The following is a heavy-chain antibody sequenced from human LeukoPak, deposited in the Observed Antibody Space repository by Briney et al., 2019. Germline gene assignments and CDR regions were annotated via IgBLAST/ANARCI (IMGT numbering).Heavy chain of an antibody. D-gene: IGHD3-10*01. V-gene: IGHV4-34*01. CDR2: IVHSGRT. CDR1: GGSFSGYY. Sequence: SETLSLTCAVYGGSFSGYYWSWIRQPPGKGLEWIGEIVHSGRTNYNPSLKSRVTISADTSKNQFSLKLRSVTAADTAVYYCARGLREFGYYYYHMDVWGKGTTVTVSS. J-gene: IGHJ6*03. CDR3: ARGLREFGYYYYHMDV.